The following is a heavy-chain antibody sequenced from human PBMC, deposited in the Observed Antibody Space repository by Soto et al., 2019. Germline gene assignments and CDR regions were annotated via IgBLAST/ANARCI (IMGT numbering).Heavy chain of an antibody. D-gene: IGHD1-20*01. Sequence: EVQLLESGGGLVQPGGSLRLSCAASGFTFSSYAMSWVRQAPGKGLEWVSAISGSGGSTYYADSVKGRFTISRDNSKNSVYMQMNSLRAEDRAVYYCARDHNWNDVPDGMAVWGQGTTVTVSS. J-gene: IGHJ6*02. CDR2: ISGSGGST. CDR3: ARDHNWNDVPDGMAV. V-gene: IGHV3-23*01. CDR1: GFTFSSYA.